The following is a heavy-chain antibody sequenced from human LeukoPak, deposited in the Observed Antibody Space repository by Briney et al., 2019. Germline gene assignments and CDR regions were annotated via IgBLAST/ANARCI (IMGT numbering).Heavy chain of an antibody. D-gene: IGHD5-24*01. Sequence: ASVKVSCKASGYTFTSYGISWVRQAPGQGLEWMGWISAYNGNTNYAQKLQGRVTMTTDTSTSTAYMELRSLRSDDTAVYYCARVISLTINGWIDYWGQGTLVTVSS. CDR3: ARVISLTINGWIDY. CDR2: ISAYNGNT. V-gene: IGHV1-18*01. CDR1: GYTFTSYG. J-gene: IGHJ4*02.